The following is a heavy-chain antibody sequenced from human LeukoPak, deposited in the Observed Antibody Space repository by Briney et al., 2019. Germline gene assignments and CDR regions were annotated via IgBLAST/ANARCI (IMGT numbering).Heavy chain of an antibody. CDR1: GGTFSSYA. CDR2: IIPIFGTA. V-gene: IGHV1-69*13. CDR3: ATSSGSYYRVPERERADLHYYYYYYMDV. D-gene: IGHD3-10*01. Sequence: GASVKVSCKASGGTFSSYAISWVRQAPGQGLEWMGGIIPIFGTANYAQKFQGRVTITADESTSTAYMELSSLRSEDTAVYYCATSSGSYYRVPERERADLHYYYYYYMDVWGKGTTVTASS. J-gene: IGHJ6*03.